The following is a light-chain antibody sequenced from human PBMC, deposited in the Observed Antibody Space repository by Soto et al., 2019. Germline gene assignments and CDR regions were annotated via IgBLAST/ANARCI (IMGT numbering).Light chain of an antibody. V-gene: IGLV2-11*01. CDR2: DVI. CDR3: CSFGGTYTYV. J-gene: IGLJ1*01. CDR1: SSDVGGYNY. Sequence: QSALTQPRSVSGSPGQAVTISCTGTSSDVGGYNYVSWYQQHPGKDPKLIIFDVIKRPSGVPDRFSGSKSGNTASLTISGLQAEDEALYYCCSFGGTYTYVFGSGTKVTVL.